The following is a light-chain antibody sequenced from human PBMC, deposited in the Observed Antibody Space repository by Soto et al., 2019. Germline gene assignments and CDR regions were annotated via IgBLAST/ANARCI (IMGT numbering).Light chain of an antibody. V-gene: IGLV2-8*01. J-gene: IGLJ2*01. CDR3: SLFAGNNDFGVV. Sequence: QSALTQPPSASGSPGQSVTISCTGTSSDVGGYDYVSWYQQHPGKAPKLMIYEVRNRPSGVPDRFSGSKSGNTASLTVSGLQAEDEADYYCSLFAGNNDFGVVFGGGTKLTVL. CDR1: SSDVGGYDY. CDR2: EVR.